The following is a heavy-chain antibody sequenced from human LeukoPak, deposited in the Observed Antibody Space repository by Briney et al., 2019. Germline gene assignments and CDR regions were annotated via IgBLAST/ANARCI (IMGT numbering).Heavy chain of an antibody. CDR2: INPSGGST. CDR3: ARGTGIASPGTLLDY. Sequence: ASVKVSCKASGYTFTNYYIHWVRQAPGQGLEWMGIINPSGGSTSYAQKFQGRVTMTRDTSTSTVYMELSSLRSEDTAVYYCARGTGIASPGTLLDYWGQGTLVTVSS. D-gene: IGHD6-13*01. J-gene: IGHJ4*02. CDR1: GYTFTNYY. V-gene: IGHV1-46*01.